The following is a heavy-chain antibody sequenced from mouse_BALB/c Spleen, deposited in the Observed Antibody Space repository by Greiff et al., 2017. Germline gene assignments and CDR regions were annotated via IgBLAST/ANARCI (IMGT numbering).Heavy chain of an antibody. V-gene: IGHV5-12-1*01. CDR1: GFAFSSYD. Sequence: DVKLVESGGGLVKPGGSLKLSCAATGFAFSSYDMSWVRQTPEKRLEWVAYISSGGGSTYYPDTVKGRFTISRDNAENTLYLQVSSLKSEDTAMYYCARNTGNDAMDYWGQGTSVTVSS. CDR2: ISSGGGST. CDR3: ARNTGNDAMDY. J-gene: IGHJ4*01. D-gene: IGHD4-1*01.